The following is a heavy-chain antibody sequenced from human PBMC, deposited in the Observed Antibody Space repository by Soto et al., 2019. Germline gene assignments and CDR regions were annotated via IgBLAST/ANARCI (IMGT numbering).Heavy chain of an antibody. Sequence: VGSLRLSCAASGFTFSGSAMHWVRQASGKGLEWVGRIRSKANSYATAYAASVKGRFTISRDDSKNTAYLQMNSLKTEDTAVYYCTRLLRPGWTYESEDMDVWGQGTTVTVSS. CDR1: GFTFSGSA. V-gene: IGHV3-73*01. J-gene: IGHJ6*02. CDR3: TRLLRPGWTYESEDMDV. D-gene: IGHD1-7*01. CDR2: IRSKANSYAT.